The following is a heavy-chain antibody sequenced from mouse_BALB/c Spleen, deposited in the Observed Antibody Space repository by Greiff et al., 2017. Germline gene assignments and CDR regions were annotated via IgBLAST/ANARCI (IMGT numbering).Heavy chain of an antibody. CDR2: INSNGGST. D-gene: IGHD1-1*01. J-gene: IGHJ2*01. V-gene: IGHV5-6-3*01. CDR3: ARLPVYYGSSYGYFDY. Sequence: EVQVVESGGGLVQPGGSLKLSCAASGFTFSSYGMSWVRQTPDKRLELVATINSNGGSTYYPDSVKGRFTISRDNAKNTLYLQMSSLKSEDTAMYYCARLPVYYGSSYGYFDYWGQGTTLTVSS. CDR1: GFTFSSYG.